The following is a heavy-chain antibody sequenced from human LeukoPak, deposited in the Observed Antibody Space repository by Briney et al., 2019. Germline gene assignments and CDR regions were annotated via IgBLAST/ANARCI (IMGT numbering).Heavy chain of an antibody. V-gene: IGHV3-23*01. Sequence: PGGSLRLSCAASGFTFSSYAMSWVRQAPGKGLEWVSAISGSGGSTYYADSVKGRFTISRDNSKNTLYLQMNSLRAEDTAVYYFAKAKNYYDSSGYYADYWGQGTLVTVSS. D-gene: IGHD3-22*01. CDR1: GFTFSSYA. CDR2: ISGSGGST. CDR3: AKAKNYYDSSGYYADY. J-gene: IGHJ4*02.